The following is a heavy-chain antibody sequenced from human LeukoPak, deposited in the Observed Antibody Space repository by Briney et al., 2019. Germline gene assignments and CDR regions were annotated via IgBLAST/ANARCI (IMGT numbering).Heavy chain of an antibody. CDR2: IYYSGST. V-gene: IGHV4-59*01. D-gene: IGHD3/OR15-3a*01. J-gene: IGHJ4*02. CDR1: GGSISSYY. CDR3: ASVDPLNGSYFDY. Sequence: SETLSLTCTVSGGSISSYYWSWIRQPPGKGLEWIGYIYYSGSTNYNPSLKSRVTISVDTSKNQFSLKLSSVTAADTAMYYCASVDPLNGSYFDYWGQGTLVTVSS.